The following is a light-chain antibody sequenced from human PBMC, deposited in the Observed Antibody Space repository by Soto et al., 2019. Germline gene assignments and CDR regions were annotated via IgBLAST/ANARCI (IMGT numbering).Light chain of an antibody. CDR1: QSVSSY. V-gene: IGKV3-15*01. Sequence: EIVVTQSPATLSVSPGERATLSCRASQSVSSYLAWYQQKPGQAPRLLIFDASTRAPGIPARFSGSGSGTEFTLTISSLQSEDFAVYYCQQYNNWPRTFGPGTKVDIK. J-gene: IGKJ3*01. CDR3: QQYNNWPRT. CDR2: DAS.